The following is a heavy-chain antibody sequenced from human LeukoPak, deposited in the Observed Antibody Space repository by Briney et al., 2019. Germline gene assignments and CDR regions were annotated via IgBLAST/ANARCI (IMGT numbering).Heavy chain of an antibody. J-gene: IGHJ4*02. Sequence: SETLSLTCTVSGGSISSYYWSWIRQPPGKGLEWIGDIYYSGSTNYNPSLKSRVTISVDTSKNQVSLKLSSVTAADTAVYYCARYYYDSSIYYYYLDCWGQGTLVTVSS. D-gene: IGHD3-22*01. CDR1: GGSISSYY. CDR3: ARYYYDSSIYYYYLDC. CDR2: IYYSGST. V-gene: IGHV4-59*01.